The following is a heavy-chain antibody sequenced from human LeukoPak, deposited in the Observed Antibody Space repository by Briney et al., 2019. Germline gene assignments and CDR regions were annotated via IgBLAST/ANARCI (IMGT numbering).Heavy chain of an antibody. CDR3: ARHRRYCSSTSCYTRGPFDY. Sequence: PSETLSLTCAVYGGSFSGYYWSWIRQPPGKGLEWIGEINHSGSTNYNPSLKSRVTISVDTSKNQFSLKLSSVTAADTAVYYCARHRRYCSSTSCYTRGPFDYWGQGTLVTVSS. CDR2: INHSGST. V-gene: IGHV4-34*01. J-gene: IGHJ4*02. D-gene: IGHD2-2*02. CDR1: GGSFSGYY.